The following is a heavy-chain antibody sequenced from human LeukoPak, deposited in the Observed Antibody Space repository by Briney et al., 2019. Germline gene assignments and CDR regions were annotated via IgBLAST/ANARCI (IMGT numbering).Heavy chain of an antibody. D-gene: IGHD1-20*01. Sequence: PSETLSLTCTVSGGSISSYYWSWIRQPPGKGLEWIGYISYSGSTNYNPSLKGRVSMSVDTSKNQFSLKLSSVTAADTAVYYCARHGNWNPFDYWGQGTLVTVSS. J-gene: IGHJ4*02. V-gene: IGHV4-59*08. CDR1: GGSISSYY. CDR2: ISYSGST. CDR3: ARHGNWNPFDY.